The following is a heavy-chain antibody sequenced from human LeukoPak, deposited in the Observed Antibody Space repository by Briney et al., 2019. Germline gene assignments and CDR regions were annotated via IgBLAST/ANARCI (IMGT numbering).Heavy chain of an antibody. D-gene: IGHD3-10*01. CDR2: IKSKTDGGTT. J-gene: IGHJ4*02. CDR1: GFTFSNAW. Sequence: GGSLRLSCAASGFTFSNAWMSWVRQAPGKGLEWVGRIKSKTDGGTTDYAAPVKGRFTISRDDSKNTLYLQMNSLRAEDTAVYYCAKDPLVRGVTYDYWGQGTLVTVSS. V-gene: IGHV3-15*01. CDR3: AKDPLVRGVTYDY.